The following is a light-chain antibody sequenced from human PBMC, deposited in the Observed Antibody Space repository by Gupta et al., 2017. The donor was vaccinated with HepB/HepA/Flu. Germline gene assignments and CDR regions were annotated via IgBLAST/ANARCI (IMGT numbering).Light chain of an antibody. CDR3: SADGRGNAWV. CDR2: EVS. Sequence: PASVSGSPGQSITISCTGTSNDIGYYTHVSWYQPYPGKAPTVIIHEVSQRPSGISTRFSGSKSGNTASLTISGLQAEDETDYYCSADGRGNAWVFGGGTRLTVL. J-gene: IGLJ3*02. V-gene: IGLV2-23*02. CDR1: SNDIGYYTH.